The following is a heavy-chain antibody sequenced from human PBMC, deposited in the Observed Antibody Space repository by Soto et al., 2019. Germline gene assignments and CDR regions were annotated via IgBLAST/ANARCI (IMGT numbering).Heavy chain of an antibody. V-gene: IGHV3-74*01. CDR3: ARGAYCSGGTCYTHYYYPMDV. J-gene: IGHJ6*02. CDR1: GFTFSSYW. CDR2: INTDGSST. Sequence: GGSLRLSCAASGFTFSSYWMHWVRQAPGKGPVWVSRINTDGSSTSYADSVKGRFTISRDNAKNTLYLQMNSLRAEDTALYYCARGAYCSGGTCYTHYYYPMDVWGQGTTVTVSS. D-gene: IGHD2-15*01.